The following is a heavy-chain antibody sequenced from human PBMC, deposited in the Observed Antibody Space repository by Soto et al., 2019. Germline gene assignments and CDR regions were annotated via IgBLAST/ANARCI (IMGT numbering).Heavy chain of an antibody. CDR2: IYSGGST. D-gene: IGHD6-19*01. CDR3: ARDRIAVAGTGAFDI. CDR1: GFTVSSNY. J-gene: IGHJ3*02. Sequence: GGSLRLSCAASGFTVSSNYMSWVRQAPGKGLEWVSVIYSGGSTYYADSVKGRFTISRDNSKNTLYLQMNSLRAEDTAVYYCARDRIAVAGTGAFDIWGQGTMVTVSS. V-gene: IGHV3-66*01.